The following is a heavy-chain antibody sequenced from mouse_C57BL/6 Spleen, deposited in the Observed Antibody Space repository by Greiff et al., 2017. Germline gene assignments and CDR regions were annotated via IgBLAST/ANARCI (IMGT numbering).Heavy chain of an antibody. J-gene: IGHJ4*01. CDR3: SDITTVVATGARDD. Sequence: VQRVESGPGLVAPSQSLSITCTVSGFSLTSYGVSWVRQPPGKGLEWLGVICGDGSTNYHSALISRLVIITFHSKSQVFLKLNSLQTDDTATYYFSDITTVVATGARDDWGQGTSVTVSS. CDR2: ICGDGST. V-gene: IGHV2-3*01. D-gene: IGHD1-1*01. CDR1: GFSLTSYG.